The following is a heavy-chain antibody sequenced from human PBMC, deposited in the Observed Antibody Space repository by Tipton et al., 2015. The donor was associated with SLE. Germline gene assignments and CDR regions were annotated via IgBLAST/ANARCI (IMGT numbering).Heavy chain of an antibody. J-gene: IGHJ6*02. V-gene: IGHV4-61*02. CDR3: AREGGYAGSGSYGTV. Sequence: TLSLTCAVSGVSISSTSDYWTWSRQPAGQGLEWIGRIYNSGSTTYSPSLKSRVTISVDTSKNQFSLELNSVTAADTAVYFCAREGGYAGSGSYGTVWGQGTTVTVSS. D-gene: IGHD3-10*01. CDR2: IYNSGST. CDR1: GVSISSTSDY.